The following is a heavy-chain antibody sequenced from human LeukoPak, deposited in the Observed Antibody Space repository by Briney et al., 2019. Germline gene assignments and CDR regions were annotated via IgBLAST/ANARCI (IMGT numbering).Heavy chain of an antibody. CDR2: IHNSGST. D-gene: IGHD3-10*01. J-gene: IGHJ4*02. CDR3: ARGEYYGSGSYYPGDY. CDR1: GGSISSGGYY. Sequence: SQTLSLTCTVSGGSISSGGYYWSWIRQHPGKGLEWIGYIHNSGSTYYNPSLKSPVSISVDTSKSHFSLRLSSVTAADTAVYYCARGEYYGSGSYYPGDYWGQGTLVTVSS. V-gene: IGHV4-31*01.